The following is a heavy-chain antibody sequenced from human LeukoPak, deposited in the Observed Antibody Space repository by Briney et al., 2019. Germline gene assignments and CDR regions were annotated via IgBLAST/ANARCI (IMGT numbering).Heavy chain of an antibody. CDR1: GGPVNNYY. J-gene: IGHJ4*02. D-gene: IGHD4-17*01. CDR3: ARFAYGAYYFDY. CDR2: IYYTGSI. V-gene: IGHV4-59*02. Sequence: SETLSLTCTVSGGPVNNYYWGWIRRPPGKGLEYIGFIYYTGSINYNSSLKSRVTISIDTSRNLFSLKLNSVTAADTAVYHCARFAYGAYYFDYWGQGTLVTVSS.